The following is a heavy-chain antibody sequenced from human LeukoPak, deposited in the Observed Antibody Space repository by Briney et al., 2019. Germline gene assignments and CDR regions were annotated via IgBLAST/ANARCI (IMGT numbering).Heavy chain of an antibody. J-gene: IGHJ4*02. D-gene: IGHD2-2*01. CDR3: AKDLGVYCSTPSCPADY. V-gene: IGHV3-11*01. CDR1: GFTFSDYY. Sequence: GGSMRLSCAASGFTFSDYYMSWIRQAPGKGLEWVSYISSGGSTIYYADSVKGRFTISRDNAKNSLFLQMNSLRADDTAVYYCAKDLGVYCSTPSCPADYWGQGTLVTVSS. CDR2: ISSGGSTI.